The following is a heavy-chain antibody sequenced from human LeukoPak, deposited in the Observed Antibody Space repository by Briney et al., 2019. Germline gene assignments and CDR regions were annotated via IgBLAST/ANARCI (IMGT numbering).Heavy chain of an antibody. D-gene: IGHD3-22*01. CDR3: AKEKYYYDSRGSKFIDY. V-gene: IGHV3-23*01. CDR2: ISGSGSSS. Sequence: PGGSLRLSCAASGFTFSSYAMSWVRQAPGKGLEWVSSISGSGSSSYYADSVKGRFTISRDSSKNTLYLQMNSLRAEDTAVYYCAKEKYYYDSRGSKFIDYWGQGTLVTVSS. CDR1: GFTFSSYA. J-gene: IGHJ4*02.